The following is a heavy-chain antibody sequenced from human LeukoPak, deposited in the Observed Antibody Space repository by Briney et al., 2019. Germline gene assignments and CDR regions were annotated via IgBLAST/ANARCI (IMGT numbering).Heavy chain of an antibody. Sequence: GGSLRLSCAASGFTFSSYAMSWVRQAPGKGLEWVSAISGSGGSTYYADSVKGRFTISGDNSKSTLHLQMNSLRAEDTAVYYCAKAVRYCDSSSNDLYFDYWGQGTLVTVSS. CDR1: GFTFSSYA. CDR3: AKAVRYCDSSSNDLYFDY. CDR2: ISGSGGST. D-gene: IGHD2/OR15-2a*01. J-gene: IGHJ4*02. V-gene: IGHV3-23*01.